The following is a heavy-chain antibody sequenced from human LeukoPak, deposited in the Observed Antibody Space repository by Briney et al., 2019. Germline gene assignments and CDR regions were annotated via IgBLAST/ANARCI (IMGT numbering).Heavy chain of an antibody. CDR2: IYHTGST. CDR1: RGSISNFY. D-gene: IGHD4-11*01. V-gene: IGHV4-59*08. J-gene: IGHJ6*02. Sequence: SETLSLTCTVSRGSISNFYWSWIRQPPGKGLEWIGYIYHTGSTNYNPSLKSRVTISVDTSKTQLSLKLSSVTAADTAVYYCAGHLLGHGYSKNYYFGMDVWGQGTTVTVSS. CDR3: AGHLLGHGYSKNYYFGMDV.